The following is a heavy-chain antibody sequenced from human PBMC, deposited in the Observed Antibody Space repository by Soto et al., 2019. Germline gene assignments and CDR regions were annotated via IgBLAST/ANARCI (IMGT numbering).Heavy chain of an antibody. CDR2: ISSSSSYI. CDR1: GFTFSSYS. V-gene: IGHV3-21*01. Sequence: GGSLRLSCAASGFTFSSYSMNWVRQAPGKGLEWVSSISSSSSYIYYADSVKGRFTISRDNAKNSLYLQMNSLRAEDTAVYYCARELSQGYDFWSGYYIRKPYYYYYGMDVWGQGTTVTGSS. J-gene: IGHJ6*02. D-gene: IGHD3-3*01. CDR3: ARELSQGYDFWSGYYIRKPYYYYYGMDV.